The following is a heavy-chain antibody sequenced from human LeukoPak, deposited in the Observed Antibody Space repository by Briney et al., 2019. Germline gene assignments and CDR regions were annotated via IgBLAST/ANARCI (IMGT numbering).Heavy chain of an antibody. V-gene: IGHV3-21*01. CDR3: ARDLPIAAGLWDY. CDR1: GFTFSSYS. D-gene: IGHD6-13*01. Sequence: GGSLRLSCAASGFTFSSYSMNWVRQAPGKGLEWVSSISSSSSYIYYADSVKGRFTISRDNAKNSLYLQMNSLRAEDTAVYYCARDLPIAAGLWDYWVQGTLVTVSP. CDR2: ISSSSSYI. J-gene: IGHJ4*02.